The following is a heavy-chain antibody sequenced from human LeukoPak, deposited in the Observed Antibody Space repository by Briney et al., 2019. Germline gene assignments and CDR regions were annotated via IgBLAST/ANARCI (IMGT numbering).Heavy chain of an antibody. Sequence: GGSLRLSCAASGFTFSSYAMHWVRQAPGKGLEWVAVISYDGSNKYYADSVKGRFTISRDNSKNTLYLQMNSLRAEDTAVYYCARESGGAGGFDYWGQGTLVTVSS. V-gene: IGHV3-30*04. CDR2: ISYDGSNK. J-gene: IGHJ4*02. CDR1: GFTFSSYA. CDR3: ARESGGAGGFDY. D-gene: IGHD2-15*01.